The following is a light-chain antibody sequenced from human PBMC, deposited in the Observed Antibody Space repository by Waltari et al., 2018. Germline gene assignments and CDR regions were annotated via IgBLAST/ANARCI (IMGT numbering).Light chain of an antibody. CDR2: AAS. CDR3: QQANSFPFT. J-gene: IGKJ3*01. Sequence: DMQMTQSPSYVSASVGARVTITCRASQDIHTWLAWYQQKPGKAPRLLISAASSLQSGVPSRFSGSGSGTDFTLTISSLQPEDFATYYCQQANSFPFTFGPGTKVDI. CDR1: QDIHTW. V-gene: IGKV1D-12*01.